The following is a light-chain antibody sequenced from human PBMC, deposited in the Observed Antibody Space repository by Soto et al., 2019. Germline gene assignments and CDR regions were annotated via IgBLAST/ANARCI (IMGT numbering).Light chain of an antibody. V-gene: IGKV3-15*01. J-gene: IGKJ3*01. Sequence: EIVMTQSPATLSVSPGERATLSCRASQSVSSNLAWYQQKPGQAPRLLIYGASTRATGIPARFSGSGSGTEFTLTISSLQSEDFAVYYCQQYNNWPTTFGPGTKVGMK. CDR1: QSVSSN. CDR2: GAS. CDR3: QQYNNWPTT.